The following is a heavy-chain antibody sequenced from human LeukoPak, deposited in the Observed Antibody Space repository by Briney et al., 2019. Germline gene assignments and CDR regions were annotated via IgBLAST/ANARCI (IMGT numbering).Heavy chain of an antibody. D-gene: IGHD5-18*01. J-gene: IGHJ4*02. CDR1: GGSFSGYY. CDR2: INHSGST. V-gene: IGHV4-34*01. Sequence: KPSETLSLTCAVYGGSFSGYYWSWIRQPPGKGLEWIGEINHSGSTNYNPSLKSRVTISVDTSKNQFSLKLSSVTAADTAVYYCARSRGRRGYSYGFDYWGQETLVTVSS. CDR3: ARSRGRRGYSYGFDY.